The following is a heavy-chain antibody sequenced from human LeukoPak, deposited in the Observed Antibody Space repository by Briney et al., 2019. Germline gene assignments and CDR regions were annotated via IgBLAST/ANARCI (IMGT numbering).Heavy chain of an antibody. J-gene: IGHJ4*02. CDR3: VKLSSGSGSSFGFDS. Sequence: GGSLRLSCAASGFTFSNYWMHWVRQAPGKSLEWVSIISNGGVTTYYADSVRGRFTISRDNSKDLLYLQMDSLRAEDTAVYYCVKLSSGSGSSFGFDSWGLGTLVTVSS. V-gene: IGHV3-NL1*01. CDR2: ISNGGVTT. D-gene: IGHD6-13*01. CDR1: GFTFSNYW.